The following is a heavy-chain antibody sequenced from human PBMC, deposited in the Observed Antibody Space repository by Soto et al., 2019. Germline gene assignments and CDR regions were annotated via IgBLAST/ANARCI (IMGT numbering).Heavy chain of an antibody. CDR2: IYYSENT. Sequence: SSETLSLTCTVSGVSISSGDYYWSWIRQPPGKGLEWIGYIYYSENTYSNPSLKSRVAISGDTSKNQFSLKLSSVTAADTAVYYCARVVIDDYYFDYWGQGTLVTVSS. D-gene: IGHD3-22*01. CDR1: GVSISSGDYY. V-gene: IGHV4-30-4*01. J-gene: IGHJ4*02. CDR3: ARVVIDDYYFDY.